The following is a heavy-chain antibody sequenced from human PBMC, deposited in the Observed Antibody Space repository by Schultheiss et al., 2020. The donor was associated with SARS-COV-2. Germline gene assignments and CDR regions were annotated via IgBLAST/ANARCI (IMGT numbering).Heavy chain of an antibody. Sequence: GGSLRLSCAASGFTVSSNYMSWVRQAPGKGLEWVSVIYSGGSTYYADSVKGRFAISRDTYKNTLYLQMNSLRAGDTAIYYCAKGFCSGTTCHANWFDPWGQGTLVTVSS. CDR3: AKGFCSGTTCHANWFDP. J-gene: IGHJ5*02. V-gene: IGHV3-53*01. D-gene: IGHD2-2*01. CDR2: IYSGGST. CDR1: GFTVSSNY.